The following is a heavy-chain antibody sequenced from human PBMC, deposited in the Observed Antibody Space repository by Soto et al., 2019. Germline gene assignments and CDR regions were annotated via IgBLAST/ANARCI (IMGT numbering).Heavy chain of an antibody. CDR1: GFTFSSYW. V-gene: IGHV3-7*05. J-gene: IGHJ3*02. CDR3: ARGPPARYYYDSSGYYYYAFDI. CDR2: IKQDGSEK. Sequence: EVQLVESGGGLVQPGGSLRLSCAASGFTFSSYWMSWVRQAPGKGLEWVANIKQDGSEKYYVDSVKGRFTISRDNAKNSLYMQMNSLRAEDTAVYYCARGPPARYYYDSSGYYYYAFDIWGQGTMVTVSS. D-gene: IGHD3-22*01.